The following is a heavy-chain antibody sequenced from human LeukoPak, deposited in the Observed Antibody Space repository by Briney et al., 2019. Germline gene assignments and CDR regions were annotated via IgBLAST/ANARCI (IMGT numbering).Heavy chain of an antibody. CDR1: GFTFTNYT. Sequence: GGSLRLSCAASGFTFTNYTMSWVRQAPGKGLEWVSSITNSGVHTYYTDSLKGRFTISRDNANNSLYLQMNSLSAEDTAIYYCARQPQVAHFDYWGQGTPVSVSS. CDR2: ITNSGVHT. J-gene: IGHJ4*02. V-gene: IGHV3-21*01. CDR3: ARQPQVAHFDY. D-gene: IGHD2-15*01.